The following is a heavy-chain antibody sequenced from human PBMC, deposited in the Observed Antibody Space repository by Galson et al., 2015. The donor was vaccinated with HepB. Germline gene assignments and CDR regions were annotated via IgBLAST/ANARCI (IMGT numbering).Heavy chain of an antibody. CDR2: ISSDYTSK. V-gene: IGHV3-30*07. CDR3: AYGSDV. J-gene: IGHJ6*02. CDR1: GFTFSRHA. Sequence: SLRLSCAVSGFTFSRHAFHWVRQAPGRGLEWVALISSDYTSKFYADSVKGRLSISRDNSKDTVYLQMNSLRDEDTAVYYCAYGSDVWGQGTAVIVSS.